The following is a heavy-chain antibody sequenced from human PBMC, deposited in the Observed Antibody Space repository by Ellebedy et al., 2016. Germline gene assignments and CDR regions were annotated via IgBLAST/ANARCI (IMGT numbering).Heavy chain of an antibody. CDR1: GFTFEDYT. CDR3: AKGPMGTYYFDY. J-gene: IGHJ4*02. V-gene: IGHV3-43*01. Sequence: GESLKISCAASGFTFEDYTMHWVRQAPGKGLEWVSLTSWDGHSTYYADSVKGRFTISRDNSKNSLYLQMNSLRTEDTALYYCAKGPMGTYYFDYWGQGTLVTVSS. D-gene: IGHD7-27*01. CDR2: TSWDGHST.